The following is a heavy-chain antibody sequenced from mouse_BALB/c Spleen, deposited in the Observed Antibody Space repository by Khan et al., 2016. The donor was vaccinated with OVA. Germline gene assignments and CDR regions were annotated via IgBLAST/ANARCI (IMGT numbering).Heavy chain of an antibody. CDR1: GYTFTAYD. D-gene: IGHD2-4*01. J-gene: IGHJ4*01. CDR3: AGEGLRGVALDY. Sequence: QVQLQQSGPELVKPGALVKISCKASGYTFTAYDINWVKQRPGQGLEWIGWIYPGDGTTKYNENFKGKATLTADISSSTAYMQLSSLTSETYAVYFCAGEGLRGVALDYWGQGTSVSVSS. V-gene: IGHV1S56*01. CDR2: IYPGDGTT.